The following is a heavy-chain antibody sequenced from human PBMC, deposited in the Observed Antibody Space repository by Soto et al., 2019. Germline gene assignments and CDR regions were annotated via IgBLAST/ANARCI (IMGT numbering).Heavy chain of an antibody. V-gene: IGHV3-73*01. CDR1: GFTFSGSA. CDR2: IRSKANSYAT. D-gene: IGHD6-13*01. CDR3: TRQPVAAAGIYYYYGMDV. Sequence: EVQLVESGGGLVQPGGYLKLSCAASGFTFSGSAMHWVRQASGKGLEWVGRIRSKANSYATAYAASVKGRFTISRDDSKNTAYLQMNSLKTEDTAVYYCTRQPVAAAGIYYYYGMDVWGQGTTVTVSS. J-gene: IGHJ6*02.